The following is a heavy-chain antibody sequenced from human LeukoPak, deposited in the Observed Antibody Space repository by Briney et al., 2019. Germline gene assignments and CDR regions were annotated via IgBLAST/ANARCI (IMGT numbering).Heavy chain of an antibody. CDR3: ARGDFGVATIRQPSYGMDV. CDR2: IYYSGST. V-gene: IGHV4-39*07. Sequence: SETLSLTCTVSGGSISSSSYYWGWNRQPPGKGLVWSGSIYYSGSTYYNPSLKSRVTISVDPSKNQFSLKLSSVTAADTAVYYCARGDFGVATIRQPSYGMDVWGQGTTVTVSS. CDR1: GGSISSSSYY. D-gene: IGHD5-12*01. J-gene: IGHJ6*02.